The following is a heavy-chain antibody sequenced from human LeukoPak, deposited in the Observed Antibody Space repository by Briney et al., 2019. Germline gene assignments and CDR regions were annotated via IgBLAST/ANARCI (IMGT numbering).Heavy chain of an antibody. D-gene: IGHD6-19*01. CDR2: ISGGGITT. CDR1: WKSVGKYT. J-gene: IGHJ4*02. CDR3: PRQSYASGWNPFDY. V-gene: IGHV3-23*01. Sequence: TLRLTCEVTWKSVGKYTSGDLGGGRGNKIERVSTISGGGITTYYADSAKGRFTISRDNSKNTMFLQMNSLRADDTAVYYCPRQSYASGWNPFDYWGQGILVTVSS.